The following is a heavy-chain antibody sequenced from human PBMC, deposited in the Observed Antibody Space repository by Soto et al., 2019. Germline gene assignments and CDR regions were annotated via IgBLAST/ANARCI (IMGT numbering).Heavy chain of an antibody. V-gene: IGHV3-74*01. CDR2: INSDGSST. CDR1: GFTFSNYA. J-gene: IGHJ1*01. D-gene: IGHD6-19*01. CDR3: ADSSGWSGDFQH. Sequence: QPGGSLRLSCEASGFTFSNYAMSWFRQAPGKGLEWVSRINSDGSSTSYADSVKGRFTISRDNAKNTLYLQMNSLRAEDTAVYYCADSSGWSGDFQHWGQGTLVTVSS.